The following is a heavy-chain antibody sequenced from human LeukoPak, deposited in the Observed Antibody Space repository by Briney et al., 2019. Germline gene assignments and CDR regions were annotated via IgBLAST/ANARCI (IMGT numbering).Heavy chain of an antibody. CDR2: ISSSSSFI. D-gene: IGHD1-26*01. J-gene: IGHJ4*02. CDR1: GFTLSTST. Sequence: GGSLRLSCAASGFTLSTSTMNWVRQAPGKGLEWVSSISSSSSFIYYADSVKGRFTISRDNAKNSLYLQMNSLRAEDTAVYYCARGASGSYYTLFDYWGQGTLVTVSS. V-gene: IGHV3-21*01. CDR3: ARGASGSYYTLFDY.